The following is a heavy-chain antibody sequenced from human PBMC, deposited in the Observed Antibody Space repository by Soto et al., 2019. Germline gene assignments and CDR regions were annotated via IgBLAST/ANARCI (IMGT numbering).Heavy chain of an antibody. CDR2: IYYTGTT. V-gene: IGHV4-30-4*08. CDR3: ARDAYDTSGLYDY. J-gene: IGHJ4*02. D-gene: IGHD3-22*01. CDR1: GGSITSGDYY. Sequence: PSETLSLTCTVSGGSITSGDYYWSWIRQPPGKGLEWIGYIYYTGTTYYNPSLKSRVTISRDTSRNQFSLGLSSLAAADTAVYYCARDAYDTSGLYDYWGLGILVTVSS.